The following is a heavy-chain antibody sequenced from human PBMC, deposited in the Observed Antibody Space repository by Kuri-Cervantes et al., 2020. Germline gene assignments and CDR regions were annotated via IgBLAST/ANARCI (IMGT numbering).Heavy chain of an antibody. Sequence: GGSLRLSCAASGFTFSSYSMNWVRQAPGKGLEWVSYISSSSSTIYYADSVKGRLTISRDNSKSTLYLQMNSLRAEDTAVYHCAQIPIPDYSSGWYDAFDIWGQGTVVTVSS. J-gene: IGHJ3*02. CDR3: AQIPIPDYSSGWYDAFDI. D-gene: IGHD6-19*01. CDR2: ISSSSSTI. CDR1: GFTFSSYS. V-gene: IGHV3-48*01.